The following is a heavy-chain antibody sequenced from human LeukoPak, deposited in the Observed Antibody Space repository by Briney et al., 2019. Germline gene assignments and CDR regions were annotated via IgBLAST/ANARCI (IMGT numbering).Heavy chain of an antibody. CDR3: ARDRVYSSSSNTRTHMDV. V-gene: IGHV4-39*07. D-gene: IGHD6-6*01. Sequence: SETLSLTCNVSGGSIITSNYYWGWVRQPPGQGLEWIGNIYYSGITYNNPSLKSRVTISMDTSKDQFSLKLSSVTAADTAVYYCARDRVYSSSSNTRTHMDVWGKGTTVTVSS. CDR1: GGSIITSNYY. CDR2: IYYSGIT. J-gene: IGHJ6*03.